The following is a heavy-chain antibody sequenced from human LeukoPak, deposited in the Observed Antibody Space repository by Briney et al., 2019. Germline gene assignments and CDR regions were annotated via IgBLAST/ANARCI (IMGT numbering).Heavy chain of an antibody. CDR2: IYYSGST. V-gene: IGHV4-31*02. Sequence: SETLSLTCTVSGGSINIGAYYWSWIRQHPGKGLEWIGNIYYSGSTYLNPSLKSRVTTSIDTSENQFSLKLSSVTAADTAVYYCAREQMATPYYFDYWGQGSLVTVSS. D-gene: IGHD5-24*01. J-gene: IGHJ4*02. CDR3: AREQMATPYYFDY. CDR1: GGSINIGAYY.